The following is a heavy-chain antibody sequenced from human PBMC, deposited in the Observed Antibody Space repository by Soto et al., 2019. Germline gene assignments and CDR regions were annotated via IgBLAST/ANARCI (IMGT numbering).Heavy chain of an antibody. Sequence: GASVKVSCKASGYTFTGYYMHWVRQAPGQGLEWMGWINPNSGGTNYAQKFQGRVTMTRDTSISTAYMELSRLRSDDTAAYYCAREGKIDYDYVWGSYRYRRGMDVWGQGTTVTVSS. J-gene: IGHJ6*02. V-gene: IGHV1-2*02. D-gene: IGHD3-16*02. CDR1: GYTFTGYY. CDR2: INPNSGGT. CDR3: AREGKIDYDYVWGSYRYRRGMDV.